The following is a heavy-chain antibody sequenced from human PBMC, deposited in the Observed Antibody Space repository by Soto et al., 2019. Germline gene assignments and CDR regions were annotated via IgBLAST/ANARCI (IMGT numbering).Heavy chain of an antibody. CDR2: INPSGDTT. Sequence: QVQLVQSGSEVKRPGTSVKLSCKAAGYTFNAYSVHWVRQAPGQRLEWMGMINPSGDTTTYAQNFHVRVTMTRDTSTTTVYMELSGLRSEDTAVYYCARDWALDYWGQGTLVTVSS. CDR1: GYTFNAYS. CDR3: ARDWALDY. J-gene: IGHJ4*02. V-gene: IGHV1-46*02. D-gene: IGHD7-27*01.